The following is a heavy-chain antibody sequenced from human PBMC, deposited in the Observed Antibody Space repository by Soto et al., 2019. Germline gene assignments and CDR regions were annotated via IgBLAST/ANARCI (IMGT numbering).Heavy chain of an antibody. J-gene: IGHJ4*02. CDR2: IYSKAGKM. CDR1: GYTFNDFG. CDR3: ARDIAFEFEN. Sequence: QVHLLQSGAEVQKPGDSVKVSCKTSGYTFNDFGITWVRQAPGLGLEWLGWIYSKAGKMNFAPKFQNRVIMTTDTSTSTAFMELTSLTFDDSAIYFCARDIAFEFENCGQGTLVTV. D-gene: IGHD2-15*01. V-gene: IGHV1-18*01.